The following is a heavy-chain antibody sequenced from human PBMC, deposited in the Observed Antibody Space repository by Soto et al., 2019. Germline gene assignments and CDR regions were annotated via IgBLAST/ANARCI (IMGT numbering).Heavy chain of an antibody. Sequence: HPGGSLRLSCAASGFLFSTYAMSWVRQGPGKGLEWVSYISSGSTARYYADSVKGRFTISRDNPKNSLYLQMNTLSGEDTAVYYCARARYYDTIDAFDIWGQGTMVTVSS. J-gene: IGHJ3*02. CDR2: ISSGSTAR. D-gene: IGHD3-9*01. CDR3: ARARYYDTIDAFDI. V-gene: IGHV3-48*01. CDR1: GFLFSTYA.